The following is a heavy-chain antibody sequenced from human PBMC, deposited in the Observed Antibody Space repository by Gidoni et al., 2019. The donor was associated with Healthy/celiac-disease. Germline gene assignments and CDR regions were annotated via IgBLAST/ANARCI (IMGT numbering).Heavy chain of an antibody. CDR3: AKEEIWSIVGAAWYAFDI. J-gene: IGHJ3*02. CDR1: GFTFSSYA. V-gene: IGHV3-23*01. D-gene: IGHD1-26*01. CDR2: ISGSGGST. Sequence: EVQLLESGGGLVQPGGSLRLSWAASGFTFSSYAMSWVRQAPGKGLELVSAISGSGGSTYYADSVKGRFTISRDNSKNTLYLQMNSLRAEYTAVYYCAKEEIWSIVGAAWYAFDIWGQGTMVTVSS.